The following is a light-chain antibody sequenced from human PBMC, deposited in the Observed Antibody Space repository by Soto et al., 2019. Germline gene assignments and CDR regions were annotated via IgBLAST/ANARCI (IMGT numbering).Light chain of an antibody. V-gene: IGKV3-20*01. CDR3: QQYGSSRWT. CDR2: GAS. Sequence: EIVLTQSPGTLSLSPGERATLSCRASQSVSSSYLAWYQQKPGQAPRLLIYGASSRATGIPDRFSGSGSGTDFTLTISRLEPEDFAVYYCQQYGSSRWTXGQ. J-gene: IGKJ1*01. CDR1: QSVSSSY.